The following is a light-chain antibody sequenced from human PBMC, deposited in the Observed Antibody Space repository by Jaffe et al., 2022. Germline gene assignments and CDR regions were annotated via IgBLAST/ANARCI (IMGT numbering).Light chain of an antibody. CDR3: QSADTSDTYPV. J-gene: IGLJ2*01. V-gene: IGLV3-25*03. CDR2: KDS. Sequence: SSELTQPPSVSVSPGQTARITCSGDALPRQFVYWYQQRPGRAPLLVIFKDSQRPSGIPERFSGSSSGTEVTLTIIAVQAEDEADYYCQSADTSDTYPVFGGGTKLTVL. CDR1: ALPRQF.